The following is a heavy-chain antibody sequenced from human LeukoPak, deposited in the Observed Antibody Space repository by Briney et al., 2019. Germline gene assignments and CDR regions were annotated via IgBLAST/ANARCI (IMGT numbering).Heavy chain of an antibody. CDR2: IDSGGAT. D-gene: IGHD2-21*01. V-gene: IGHV3-53*01. CDR1: GFSVSGNS. J-gene: IGHJ4*02. Sequence: PGGSLKLSCAASGFSVSGNSMNWVRRAPGKGLEWVSVIDSGGATYYADSVKGRFTSSRDNSKSTLYLQMNSLRAEDTAVYYCARAAYLRNYFDYWGQGTLVTVSS. CDR3: ARAAYLRNYFDY.